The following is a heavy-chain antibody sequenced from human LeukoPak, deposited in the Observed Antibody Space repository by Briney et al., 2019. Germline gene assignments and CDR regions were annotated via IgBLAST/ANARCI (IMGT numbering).Heavy chain of an antibody. CDR3: AASYDSSEWDY. V-gene: IGHV3-23*01. J-gene: IGHJ4*02. CDR1: GFTFSNYA. CDR2: ISGSGGST. D-gene: IGHD3-22*01. Sequence: PGGSLRLSCVASGFTFSNYAMSWIRQAPGKGLEWVSAISGSGGSTYYADSVKGRFTISRDNSKNTLYLQMNSLRAEDTAVYYCAASYDSSEWDYWGQGTLVTVSS.